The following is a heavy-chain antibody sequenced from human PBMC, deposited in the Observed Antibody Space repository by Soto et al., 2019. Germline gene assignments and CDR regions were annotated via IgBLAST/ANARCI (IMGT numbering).Heavy chain of an antibody. CDR2: ISRSSTGL. V-gene: IGHV3-48*02. D-gene: IGHD3-10*01. J-gene: IGHJ6*02. CDR3: ARAVTWGLDV. CDR1: GFTFSLYS. Sequence: EVQLVESGGGLVQPGGSLRPSCAASGFTFSLYSMSWVRQAPGKAPEGAAYISRSSTGLNYEDPVKGRFTISRDDATNSMNLQMNSLRDGDTAVYYCARAVTWGLDVWGQGTTVSISS.